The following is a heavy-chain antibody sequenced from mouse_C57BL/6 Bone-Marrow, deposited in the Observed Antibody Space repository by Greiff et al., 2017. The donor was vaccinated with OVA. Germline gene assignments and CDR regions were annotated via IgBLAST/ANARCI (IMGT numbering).Heavy chain of an antibody. J-gene: IGHJ3*01. Sequence: VQLQQSGAELVRPGASVKLSCTASGFNIKDDYMHWVKQRPEQGLEWIGWIDPENGDTEYASKFQGKATITADTSSNTAYLQLSSLTSEDTAVYYCARSPVYSKWFAYWGQGTLVTVSA. CDR1: GFNIKDDY. D-gene: IGHD2-5*01. V-gene: IGHV14-4*01. CDR2: IDPENGDT. CDR3: ARSPVYSKWFAY.